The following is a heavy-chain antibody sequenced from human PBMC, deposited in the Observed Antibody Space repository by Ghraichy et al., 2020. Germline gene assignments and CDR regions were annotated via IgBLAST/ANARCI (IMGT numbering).Heavy chain of an antibody. CDR3: ASSFGGYGMDV. CDR1: GGSFSGYY. D-gene: IGHD3-10*01. Sequence: SETLSLTCAVYGGSFSGYYWSWIRQPPGKGLEWIGEINHSGSTNYNPSLKSRVTISVDTSKNQFSLKLSSVTAADTAVYYCASSFGGYGMDVWGQGTTVTVSS. J-gene: IGHJ6*02. V-gene: IGHV4-34*01. CDR2: INHSGST.